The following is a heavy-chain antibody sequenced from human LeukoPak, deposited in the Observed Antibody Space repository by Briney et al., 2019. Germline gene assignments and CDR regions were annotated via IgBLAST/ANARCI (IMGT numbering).Heavy chain of an antibody. CDR3: ARGVSEPYSSGWYPLDY. J-gene: IGHJ4*02. D-gene: IGHD6-19*01. V-gene: IGHV1-18*01. Sequence: ASVKVSCKASGYTFTSYVISWVRQAPGQGLEWMGWISAYNGNTNYAQKLQGRVTMTTDTSTSTAYMELRSLRSDDTAVYYCARGVSEPYSSGWYPLDYWGQGTLVTVSS. CDR1: GYTFTSYV. CDR2: ISAYNGNT.